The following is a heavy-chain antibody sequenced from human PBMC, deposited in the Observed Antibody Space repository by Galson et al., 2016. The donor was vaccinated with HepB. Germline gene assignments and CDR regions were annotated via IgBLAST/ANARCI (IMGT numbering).Heavy chain of an antibody. V-gene: IGHV4-4*02. D-gene: IGHD2-2*01. J-gene: IGHJ4*02. Sequence: SETLSLTCAVSDASISSRNWWNWVRQPPGKGLEWIGEIYHSGNTNYSPSLKSRVTISVDKSKNQFSLKVSSVTAADTAIYYCARDGPQTYSSSLVWGQGTLVVVSS. CDR2: IYHSGNT. CDR3: ARDGPQTYSSSLV. CDR1: DASISSRNW.